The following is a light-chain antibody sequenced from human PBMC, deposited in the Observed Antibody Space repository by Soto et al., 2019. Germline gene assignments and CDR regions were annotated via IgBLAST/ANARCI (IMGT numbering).Light chain of an antibody. CDR1: SRDIGAYDY. V-gene: IGLV2-14*01. CDR3: CSYAYSILWL. Sequence: QSVLTQSASVSGSPGQSITISCTGTSRDIGAYDYVSWYQQHPGKAPKLMIYGVTNRPSGVSNRFSGSKSGNTASLTISGLQAEDEADYYCCSYAYSILWLFGGGTKVTVL. CDR2: GVT. J-gene: IGLJ3*02.